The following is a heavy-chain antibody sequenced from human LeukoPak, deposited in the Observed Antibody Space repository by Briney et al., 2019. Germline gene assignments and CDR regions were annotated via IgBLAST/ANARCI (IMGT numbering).Heavy chain of an antibody. CDR2: INHDGSAK. V-gene: IGHV3-7*01. CDR1: GFTFSSYW. D-gene: IGHD1-26*01. Sequence: GGSLRLSCAASGFTFSSYWMSWVRQAPGKGLEWVANINHDGSAKYSVDSVKGRFTISRDNAKNSLYLQMNSLRVEDTAVYYCARAASGSYPGYFDYWGQGTLVTVSS. J-gene: IGHJ4*02. CDR3: ARAASGSYPGYFDY.